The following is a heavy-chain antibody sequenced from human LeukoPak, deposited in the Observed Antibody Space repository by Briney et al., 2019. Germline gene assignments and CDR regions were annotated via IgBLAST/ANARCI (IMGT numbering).Heavy chain of an antibody. CDR3: ARGPQYCTSTTCPR. CDR2: INHSGIT. Sequence: SETLSPTCAVYGGSFSGYYWIRQPPGQGLEWIGEINHSGITNYNPSLKSRVTISVDTSKNQFSLKLTSVTAADTAVYFCARGPQYCTSTTCPRWGQGTLVTVSS. V-gene: IGHV4-34*01. J-gene: IGHJ4*02. CDR1: GGSFSGYY. D-gene: IGHD2-2*01.